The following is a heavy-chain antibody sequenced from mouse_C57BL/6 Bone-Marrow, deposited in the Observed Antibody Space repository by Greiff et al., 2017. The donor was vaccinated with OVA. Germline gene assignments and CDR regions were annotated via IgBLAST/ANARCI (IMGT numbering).Heavy chain of an antibody. CDR2: ISDGGSYT. CDR1: GFTFSSYA. CDR3: ARDGVTTVVAGNFDV. V-gene: IGHV5-4*01. J-gene: IGHJ1*03. Sequence: EVMLVESGGGLVKPGGSLKLSCAASGFTFSSYAMSWVRQTPEKRLEWVATISDGGSYTYYPDNVKGRFTISRDNAKNNLYLQMSHLKSEDTAMYYCARDGVTTVVAGNFDVWGTGTTVTVSS. D-gene: IGHD1-1*01.